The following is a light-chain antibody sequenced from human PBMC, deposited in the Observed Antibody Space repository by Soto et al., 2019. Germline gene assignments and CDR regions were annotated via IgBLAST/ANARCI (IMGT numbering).Light chain of an antibody. CDR3: LLSYNGPYV. Sequence: QAFVTQEPSLTVSPGVTVTLACCSSTGAVTNGHYPYWFQQKPGQAPRTLIYDTTNRHSWTPARFSGSLLGGKAALTLSGAQPEDEAEYYCLLSYNGPYVFGTGTKVTVL. J-gene: IGLJ1*01. V-gene: IGLV7-46*01. CDR1: TGAVTNGHY. CDR2: DTT.